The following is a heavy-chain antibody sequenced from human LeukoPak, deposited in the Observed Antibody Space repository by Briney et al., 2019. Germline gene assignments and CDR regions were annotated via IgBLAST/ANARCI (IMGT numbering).Heavy chain of an antibody. Sequence: ASVKVSCKASGYTFTGYYMHWVRQAPGQGLEWMGWINPNSGGTNYAQKFQGRVTMTRDTSISTAYMELSGLRSDDTAVYYCARDFKSSDYGSYWGQGTLVTVSS. CDR2: INPNSGGT. J-gene: IGHJ4*02. CDR1: GYTFTGYY. D-gene: IGHD4-17*01. CDR3: ARDFKSSDYGSY. V-gene: IGHV1-2*02.